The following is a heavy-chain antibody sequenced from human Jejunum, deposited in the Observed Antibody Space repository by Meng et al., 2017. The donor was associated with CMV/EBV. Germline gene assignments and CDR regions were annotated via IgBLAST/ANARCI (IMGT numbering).Heavy chain of an antibody. CDR2: FYPADSDT. CDR3: ARHHFYYYDSSGYLNLYNFDY. J-gene: IGHJ4*02. D-gene: IGHD3-22*01. V-gene: IGHV5-51*01. Sequence: WIAWVRQMPGKGLEWMGSFYPADSDTRYSPSFQGQVTISTDKSISTAYLQWSSLKASDTAMYYCARHHFYYYDSSGYLNLYNFDYWGQGTLVTVSS. CDR1: W.